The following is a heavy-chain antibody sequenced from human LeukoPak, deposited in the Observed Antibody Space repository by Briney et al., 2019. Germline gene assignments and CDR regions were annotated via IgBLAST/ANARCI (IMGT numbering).Heavy chain of an antibody. CDR3: ARDYYDSSEGGGAFDI. Sequence: SVKVSCKASGYTFTNYGISWVRQAPGQGLEWMGGIIPIFGTANYAQKFQGRVTITTDESTSTAYMELSSLRSEDTAVYYCARDYYDSSEGGGAFDIWGQGTMVTVSS. V-gene: IGHV1-69*05. CDR1: GYTFTNYG. CDR2: IIPIFGTA. J-gene: IGHJ3*02. D-gene: IGHD3-22*01.